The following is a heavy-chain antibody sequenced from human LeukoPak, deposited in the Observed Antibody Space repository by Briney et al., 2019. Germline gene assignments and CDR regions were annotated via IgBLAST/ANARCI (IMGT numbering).Heavy chain of an antibody. J-gene: IGHJ5*02. D-gene: IGHD2-21*02. CDR3: AREYQVTARFDP. Sequence: GGSLRLSCAASGFTFSSYWMHWLRQAPGKGLAWVSRINSDGSSITHADSVKGRFTISRDNAKNTLYLQINSLRAEDTAVYYCAREYQVTARFDPWGQGTLVTVSS. CDR2: INSDGSSI. CDR1: GFTFSSYW. V-gene: IGHV3-74*01.